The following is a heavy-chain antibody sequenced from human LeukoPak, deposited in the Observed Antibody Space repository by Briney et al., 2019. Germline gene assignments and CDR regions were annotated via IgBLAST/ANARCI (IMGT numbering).Heavy chain of an antibody. Sequence: SETLSLTCTFSWYSISSGFYWSWIPPPPGKGLGWVGYIYYTGSTSYNPSLKSRVTMSLDASKNQFSLELNSVTPADTAVYYCARGGNYWPQWWFDPWGRGTLVSVSS. CDR3: ARGGNYWPQWWFDP. CDR2: IYYTGST. D-gene: IGHD1-26*01. J-gene: IGHJ5*02. CDR1: WYSISSGFY. V-gene: IGHV4-61*01.